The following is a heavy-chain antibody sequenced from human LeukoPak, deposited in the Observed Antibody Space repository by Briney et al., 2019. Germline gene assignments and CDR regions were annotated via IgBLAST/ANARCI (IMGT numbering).Heavy chain of an antibody. Sequence: GGSLRLSCTASGFTFSAYRVTWLPHAPGKALEWLSSMGVSCDNVHYAHSVKVRFAISRDNSKNTLYLQMNSLRAEDAAVYYCAKDPNGEYVGAFDIWGQGTMVIVSS. J-gene: IGHJ3*02. CDR1: GFTFSAYR. CDR2: MGVSCDNV. V-gene: IGHV3-23*01. D-gene: IGHD4-17*01. CDR3: AKDPNGEYVGAFDI.